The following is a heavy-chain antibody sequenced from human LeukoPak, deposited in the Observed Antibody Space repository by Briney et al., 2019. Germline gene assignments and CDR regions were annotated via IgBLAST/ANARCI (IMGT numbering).Heavy chain of an antibody. D-gene: IGHD6-19*01. CDR2: ISSSSSTI. CDR1: GFTFSSYS. J-gene: IGHJ4*02. V-gene: IGHV3-48*02. Sequence: GGSLRLSCAASGFTFSSYSMNWVRQAPGKGLEWVSYISSSSSTIYYADSVKGRFTISRDNAKNSLYLQMNSLRDEDTAVYCCARVGDSSGWYGGFDWGQGTLVTVSS. CDR3: ARVGDSSGWYGGFD.